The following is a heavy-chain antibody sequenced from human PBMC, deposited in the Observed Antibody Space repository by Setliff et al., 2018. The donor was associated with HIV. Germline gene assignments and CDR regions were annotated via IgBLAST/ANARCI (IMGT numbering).Heavy chain of an antibody. D-gene: IGHD5-12*01. J-gene: IGHJ4*02. V-gene: IGHV4-59*11. CDR1: GGSISSHY. CDR3: AGVGLRSGLSYDY. CDR2: IYYSGST. Sequence: SETLSLTCTVSGGSISSHYWSWIRQPPGKGLEWIGSIYYSGSTNYNPSLKSRVTISVDTSKNQFSLKLSSVTAADTAVYYCAGVGLRSGLSYDYWGQGTLVTVSS.